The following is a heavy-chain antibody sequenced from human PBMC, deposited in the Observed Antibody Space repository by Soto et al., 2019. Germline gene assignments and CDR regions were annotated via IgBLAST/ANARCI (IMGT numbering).Heavy chain of an antibody. CDR3: ARDPSTVTTSGWFDP. J-gene: IGHJ5*02. CDR1: GGTFSSYT. Sequence: QVQLVQSGAEVKKPGSSVKVSCKASGGTFSSYTISWVRQAPGQGLEWMGRIIPILGIANYAQKFQGRVTITADKSTSTAYMELSSLRSEGTAVYYCARDPSTVTTSGWFDPWGQGTLVTVSS. D-gene: IGHD4-17*01. CDR2: IIPILGIA. V-gene: IGHV1-69*08.